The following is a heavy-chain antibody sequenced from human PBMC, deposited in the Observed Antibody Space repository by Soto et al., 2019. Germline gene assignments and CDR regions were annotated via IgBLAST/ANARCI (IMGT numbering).Heavy chain of an antibody. D-gene: IGHD6-13*01. V-gene: IGHV3-33*01. CDR2: RWYDGSRT. Sequence: QVQLVESGGGVVQPGRSLRLSCVASGFTFSSYVMHWVRQAPGKGLEWVAVRWYDGSRTFYADSVKGRFTISRNNSKNTLYLQMNSLRAEDTAVYYCARDLVTSTSWGNKPDVWGQGALVTVS. CDR3: ARDLVTSTSWGNKPDV. CDR1: GFTFSSYV. J-gene: IGHJ1*01.